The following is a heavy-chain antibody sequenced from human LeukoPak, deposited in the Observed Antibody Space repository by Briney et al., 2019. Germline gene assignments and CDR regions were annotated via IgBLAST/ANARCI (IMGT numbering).Heavy chain of an antibody. CDR3: ARVSEIMISFGGVISHFDN. CDR2: INHSGGT. V-gene: IGHV4-34*01. CDR1: GGSFNDYY. J-gene: IGHJ4*02. Sequence: SETLSLTCSLYGGSFNDYYWSWIRQPPGKGLEWIGEINHSGGTNYNPSLWSRLTISIDTSKHQFSLQVTSVTAADTGVYFCARVSEIMISFGGVISHFDNWGQGALVTVSS. D-gene: IGHD3-16*02.